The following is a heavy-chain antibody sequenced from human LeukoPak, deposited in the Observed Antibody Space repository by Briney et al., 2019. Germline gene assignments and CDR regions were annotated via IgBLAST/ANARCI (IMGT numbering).Heavy chain of an antibody. CDR3: AKYYSTSGSSGGRVFDY. V-gene: IGHV3-23*01. D-gene: IGHD3-10*01. CDR1: GFTFRSYP. CDR2: IGPNAGDT. J-gene: IGHJ4*02. Sequence: GGSLRLSCAASGFTFRSYPMTWVRQAPGKGLEWVSTIGPNAGDTHYAHSVKGRFTISRDNSKNSLYLQINSLRAEDTAVYYCAKYYSTSGSSGGRVFDYWGQGTLVTVSS.